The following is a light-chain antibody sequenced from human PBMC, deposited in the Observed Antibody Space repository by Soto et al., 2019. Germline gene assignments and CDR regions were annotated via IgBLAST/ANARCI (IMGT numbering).Light chain of an antibody. CDR1: QSVSSSY. Sequence: IVLTESPSTLAVAAGDRATLSCRASQSVSSSYLAWYQQKPGQAPRLLIYGASSRATGIPDRFSGSGSGTDFTLTISRLEPEDFAVYYCQQYGSSPWTFGQGTKVDIK. CDR2: GAS. J-gene: IGKJ1*01. CDR3: QQYGSSPWT. V-gene: IGKV3-20*01.